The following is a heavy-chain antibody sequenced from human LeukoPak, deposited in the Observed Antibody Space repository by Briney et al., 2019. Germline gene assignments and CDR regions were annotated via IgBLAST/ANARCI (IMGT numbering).Heavy chain of an antibody. D-gene: IGHD3-9*01. Sequence: SETLSLTCTVSGASISSYYWNWIRQPPGKGLEWIGYIYNSGSTNYNPSLKSRVTISVDTAKNQFSLKLNSVTAADTAVYYCAREGGDILPVYHNGNWFDPWGQGTLVTVSS. CDR3: AREGGDILPVYHNGNWFDP. CDR2: IYNSGST. J-gene: IGHJ5*02. CDR1: GASISSYY. V-gene: IGHV4-59*01.